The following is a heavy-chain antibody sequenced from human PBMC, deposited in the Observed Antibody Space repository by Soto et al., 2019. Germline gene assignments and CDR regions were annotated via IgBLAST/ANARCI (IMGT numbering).Heavy chain of an antibody. CDR3: ARGRTASYSSSWFDDNWFDP. D-gene: IGHD6-13*01. CDR1: GYTFTSYD. Sequence: ASVKVSCKASGYTFTSYDINWVRQATGQGLEWMGWMNPNSGNTGYAQKFQGRVTMTRNTSISTAYMELSSLRSEDTAVYYCARGRTASYSSSWFDDNWFDPRGQGTLVTVSS. V-gene: IGHV1-8*01. J-gene: IGHJ5*02. CDR2: MNPNSGNT.